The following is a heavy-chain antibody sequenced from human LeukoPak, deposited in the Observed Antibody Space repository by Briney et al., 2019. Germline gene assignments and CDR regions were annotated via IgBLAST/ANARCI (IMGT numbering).Heavy chain of an antibody. CDR3: ARGGVVFTSYFDY. J-gene: IGHJ4*02. CDR1: GFTVSSNY. CDR2: IYSGGST. V-gene: IGHV3-53*01. Sequence: PGGSLRLSCAVSGFTVSSNYMSWVRQAPGRGLEWVSVIYSGGSTYYADSVKGRFTISRDNSKNTLYLQMNSLRAEDTAVYYCARGGVVFTSYFDYWGQGTLVTVS. D-gene: IGHD3-22*01.